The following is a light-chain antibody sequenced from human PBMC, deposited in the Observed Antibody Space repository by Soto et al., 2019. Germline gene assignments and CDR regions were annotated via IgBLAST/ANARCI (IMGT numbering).Light chain of an antibody. CDR2: GVS. J-gene: IGKJ1*01. Sequence: DIQVTQSQSSVSASVGDRVTITCRASQALSTSLAWYQQRPGKAPKLLIYGVSTLQTGVPSRFSGSGSGTDFTLTISRLQPEDFATYYCQQTICFPWTFGQGTKVDIK. V-gene: IGKV1-12*01. CDR1: QALSTS. CDR3: QQTICFPWT.